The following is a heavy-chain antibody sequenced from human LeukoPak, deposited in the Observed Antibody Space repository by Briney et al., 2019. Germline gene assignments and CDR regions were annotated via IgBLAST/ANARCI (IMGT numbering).Heavy chain of an antibody. J-gene: IGHJ4*02. D-gene: IGHD3-9*01. CDR3: ARDEEYDILTGYYKGKSFDY. CDR2: ISAYNGNT. V-gene: IGHV1-18*01. Sequence: ASVKVSCKASGYTFTSYGISWVRQAPGQGLEWMGWISAYNGNTNYAQKLQGRVTLTTDTSTSTAYMELRSLRSDDTAVYYCARDEEYDILTGYYKGKSFDYWGQGTLVTVSS. CDR1: GYTFTSYG.